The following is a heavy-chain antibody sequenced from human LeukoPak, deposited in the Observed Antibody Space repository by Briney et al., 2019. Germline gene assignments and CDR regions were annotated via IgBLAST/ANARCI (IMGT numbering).Heavy chain of an antibody. CDR3: ARVGYCSGASCYSPNYYYGMDV. D-gene: IGHD2-15*01. V-gene: IGHV3-74*01. J-gene: IGHJ6*02. CDR2: INNDGSST. Sequence: GGSLRLSCAASGFRFSNYFMHWVRQAPGKGLVWVSRINNDGSSTTYADSAKGRFTISRDNAKNTLYLQMNSLRAEDTAVYHCARVGYCSGASCYSPNYYYGMDVWGQGTTVTVSS. CDR1: GFRFSNYF.